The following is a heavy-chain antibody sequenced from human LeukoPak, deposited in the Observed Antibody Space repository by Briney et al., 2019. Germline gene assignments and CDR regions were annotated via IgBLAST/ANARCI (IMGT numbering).Heavy chain of an antibody. CDR1: GYTFTSYY. J-gene: IGHJ4*02. Sequence: APVKVSCTASGYTFTSYYMHWVRRAPGQGLEWMGIINPSGGSTSYAQKFQGRVTMTRDTSTSTVYMELSSLRSEDTAVYYCARAGTVTDIDYWGQGTLVTVSS. CDR3: ARAGTVTDIDY. CDR2: INPSGGST. D-gene: IGHD4-17*01. V-gene: IGHV1-46*01.